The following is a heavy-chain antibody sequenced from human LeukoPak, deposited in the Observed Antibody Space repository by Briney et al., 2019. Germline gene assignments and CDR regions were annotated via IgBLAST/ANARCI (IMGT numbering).Heavy chain of an antibody. J-gene: IGHJ4*02. V-gene: IGHV1-18*01. CDR1: GYIHSSYG. CDR3: ARDGRYTWYFDF. CDR2: INVYSGST. D-gene: IGHD2-2*02. Sequence: ASVKVSCKASGYIHSSYGIAWVRQAPGQGLEWMGWINVYSGSTNFAQKFQGRVTMTTDTSTNTAYMELSNLRFDDTATYYCARDGRYTWYFDFWGQGTLVTVSS.